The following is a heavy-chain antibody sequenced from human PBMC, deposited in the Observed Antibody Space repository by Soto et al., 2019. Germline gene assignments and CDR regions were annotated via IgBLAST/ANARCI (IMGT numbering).Heavy chain of an antibody. V-gene: IGHV3-11*06. CDR3: ARVRILFLVISHMDV. J-gene: IGHJ6*02. CDR2: ISSSSSYT. Sequence: GGSLILSCAASGFTFSDYYMSWILQAPGKGLEWVSYISSSSSYTNYADSVKGRFTISRDNAKNSLYLQMNSLRAEDTAVYYCARVRILFLVISHMDVWGQGTTVTVSS. CDR1: GFTFSDYY. D-gene: IGHD3-3*01.